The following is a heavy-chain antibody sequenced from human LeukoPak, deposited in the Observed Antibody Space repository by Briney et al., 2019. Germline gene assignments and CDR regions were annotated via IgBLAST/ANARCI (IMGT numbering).Heavy chain of an antibody. J-gene: IGHJ4*02. CDR3: TRSATVTTGYFDY. CDR1: GGSISSTGHY. V-gene: IGHV4-39*07. CDR2: IYSNGNT. Sequence: SETLSLTCSVSGGSISSTGHYWGWIRQSPEKGLDWIGSIYSNGNTYYNPSVKSRVTMSVDTSKNQFSLKLTSMTAAETAVYYCTRSATVTTGYFDYWGQGALVTVSS. D-gene: IGHD4-17*01.